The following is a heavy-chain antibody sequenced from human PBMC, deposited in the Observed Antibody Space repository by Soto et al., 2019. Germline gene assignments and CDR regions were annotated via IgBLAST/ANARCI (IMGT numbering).Heavy chain of an antibody. Sequence: GGSLRLSCAASGFTFDDYTMHLVRQAPGKGPECVSVMSWDGSRTDYAESVKGRFIISRDNSKYSLHLQMSSLRTEDTALYYCAKGSYRRHGYNLFDYWGQGTLVNVSS. CDR3: AKGSYRRHGYNLFDY. D-gene: IGHD3-16*02. CDR1: GFTFDDYT. CDR2: MSWDGSRT. J-gene: IGHJ4*02. V-gene: IGHV3-43*01.